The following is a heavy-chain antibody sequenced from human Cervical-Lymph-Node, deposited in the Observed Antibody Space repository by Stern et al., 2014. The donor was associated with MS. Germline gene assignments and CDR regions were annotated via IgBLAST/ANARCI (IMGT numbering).Heavy chain of an antibody. CDR3: ARISLGSGIDY. V-gene: IGHV1-2*02. CDR2: ITPNSGAT. Sequence: VQLVESGAEVKKPGASVKVTCKTSENTFTGYYIHWVRQAPGQGLEWRGWITPNSGATNYAQRFQDRVSLTSDTSNSLAYMELDRLTSGDTAVYYCARISLGSGIDYWGQGSLVTVSS. J-gene: IGHJ4*02. D-gene: IGHD1-26*01. CDR1: ENTFTGYY.